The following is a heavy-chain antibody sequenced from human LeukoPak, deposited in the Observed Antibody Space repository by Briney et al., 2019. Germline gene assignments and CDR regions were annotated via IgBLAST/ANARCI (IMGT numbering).Heavy chain of an antibody. CDR2: IYHSGST. D-gene: IGHD2-15*01. CDR1: GGSISSGGYP. J-gene: IGHJ6*02. Sequence: PQTLSLTCAVSGGSISSGGYPWSWIRQPPGKGLEWIGYIYHSGSTYYNPSLKSRVTISVDRSKNQFSLKLSSVTAADTAVYYCARVRCSGGSCYSISGSYGMDVWGQGTTVTVSS. CDR3: ARVRCSGGSCYSISGSYGMDV. V-gene: IGHV4-30-2*01.